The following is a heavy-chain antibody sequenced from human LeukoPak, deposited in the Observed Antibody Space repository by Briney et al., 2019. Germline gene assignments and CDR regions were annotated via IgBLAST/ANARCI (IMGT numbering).Heavy chain of an antibody. V-gene: IGHV3-7*03. CDR2: IKQDGSEK. D-gene: IGHD7-27*01. J-gene: IGHJ6*02. CDR1: GFTFSSYW. Sequence: GGSLRLSCAASGFTFSSYWMSWVRQAPGKGLEWVANIKQDGSEKYYVDSVKGRFTISRDNAKNSLYLQMNSLRAEDTAVYYCARFPPGVKDYYYGMDVWGQGTTVTVSS. CDR3: ARFPPGVKDYYYGMDV.